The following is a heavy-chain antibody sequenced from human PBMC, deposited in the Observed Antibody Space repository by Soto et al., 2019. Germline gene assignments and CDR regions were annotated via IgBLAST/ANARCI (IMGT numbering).Heavy chain of an antibody. V-gene: IGHV1-8*01. D-gene: IGHD1-1*01. Sequence: GASVKVSCKTSGYTFTEYDINWVRQAPGQGPEYMGWVSPENRNAGYAPQFRGRDSMTTDTTISTAYLELTNLTFEDTAVYYCEVTTGYWGQGTMVTVPQ. J-gene: IGHJ4*02. CDR2: VSPENRNA. CDR1: GYTFTEYD. CDR3: EVTTGY.